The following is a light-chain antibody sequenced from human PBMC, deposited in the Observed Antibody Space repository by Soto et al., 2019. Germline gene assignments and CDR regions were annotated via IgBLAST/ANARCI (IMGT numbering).Light chain of an antibody. CDR1: QTVSNTY. V-gene: IGKV3-20*01. CDR3: QQYGALPPT. CDR2: DAS. Sequence: EIVLTQFPVALSLSPGERVTLSCRASQTVSNTYVAWYQQKSGQAPKFLIYDASNMATGIPDRFSGSGSGTHFTLTISRLEPADFAVYYCQQYGALPPTFGGGTKVEIK. J-gene: IGKJ4*01.